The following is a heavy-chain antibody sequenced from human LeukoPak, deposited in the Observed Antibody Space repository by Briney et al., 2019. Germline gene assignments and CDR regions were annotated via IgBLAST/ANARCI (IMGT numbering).Heavy chain of an antibody. J-gene: IGHJ6*02. CDR2: IYSCGST. Sequence: GGSLRLSCAASGFTVSSNYMSWVRQAPGKGLEWVSVIYSCGSTYYADSVKGRFTISRDNSKNTLYLQMNSLRAEDTAVYYCARNPPNYDFWSGPYYYGMDVWGQGTTVTVSS. V-gene: IGHV3-66*03. CDR3: ARNPPNYDFWSGPYYYGMDV. D-gene: IGHD3-3*01. CDR1: GFTVSSNY.